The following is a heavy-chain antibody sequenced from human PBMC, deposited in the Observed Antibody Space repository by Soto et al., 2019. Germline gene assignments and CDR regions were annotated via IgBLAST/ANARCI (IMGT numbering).Heavy chain of an antibody. V-gene: IGHV1-69*12. CDR3: ARDPNYYDSSGYYHYFDY. Sequence: QVQLVQSGAEVKKPGSSVKVSCKASGGTFSSYAISWVRQAPGHGLEWMGGIIPIFGTANYAQKFQGRVTITADESTSTAYMELSSLRSEDTAVYYCARDPNYYDSSGYYHYFDYWGKGTLVTVSS. CDR2: IIPIFGTA. CDR1: GGTFSSYA. D-gene: IGHD3-22*01. J-gene: IGHJ4*02.